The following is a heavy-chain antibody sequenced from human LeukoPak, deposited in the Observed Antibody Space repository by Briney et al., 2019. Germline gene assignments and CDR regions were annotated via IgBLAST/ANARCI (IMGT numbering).Heavy chain of an antibody. CDR3: ATDGALEMATIHFDY. CDR2: ISSSGSTI. V-gene: IGHV3-48*03. D-gene: IGHD5-24*01. Sequence: GGSLRLSCAASGFTFSSYEMNWVRQAPGKGLEWVSYISSSGSTIYYADSVKGRFTISRDNAKNSLYLQMNSLGVEDTAVYYCATDGALEMATIHFDYWGQGTLVTVSS. CDR1: GFTFSSYE. J-gene: IGHJ4*02.